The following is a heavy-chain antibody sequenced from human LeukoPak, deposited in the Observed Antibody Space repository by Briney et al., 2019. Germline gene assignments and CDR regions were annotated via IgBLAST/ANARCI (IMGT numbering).Heavy chain of an antibody. CDR1: GFTVSSNY. CDR2: IYSGGST. J-gene: IGHJ4*02. Sequence: AGSLRLSCAASGFTVSSNYMSWVRQAPGKGLEWVSVIYSGGSTYYADSVKGRFTISRDNSKNTLYLQMNSLRAEDTAVYYCATDYGDRTSGFDYWGQGTLVTVSS. CDR3: ATDYGDRTSGFDY. V-gene: IGHV3-66*01. D-gene: IGHD4-17*01.